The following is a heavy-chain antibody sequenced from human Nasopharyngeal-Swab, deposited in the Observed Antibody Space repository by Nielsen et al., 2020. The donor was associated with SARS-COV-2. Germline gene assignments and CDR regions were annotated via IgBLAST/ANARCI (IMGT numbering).Heavy chain of an antibody. CDR1: GGSISSSNW. J-gene: IGHJ3*02. D-gene: IGHD3-22*01. CDR3: ARDPRGTMIVVGDAFDI. CDR2: IYHSGST. V-gene: IGHV4-4*02. Sequence: ESLRLSCAVSGGSISSSNWWSWVRQPPGKGLEWIGEIYHSGSTNYNPSLKSRVTISVDKSKNQFSLKLSSVTAADTAVYYCARDPRGTMIVVGDAFDIWGQGTMVTVSS.